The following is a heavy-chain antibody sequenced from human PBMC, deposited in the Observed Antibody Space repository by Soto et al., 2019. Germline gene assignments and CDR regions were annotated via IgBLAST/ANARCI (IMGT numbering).Heavy chain of an antibody. V-gene: IGHV4-31*03. CDR1: GGSISSGGYC. CDR2: IYYSGST. D-gene: IGHD4-17*01. Sequence: SETLSLTCTLSGGSISSGGYCWSWIRQHPGKGLEWIGYIYYSGSTYYNPSLKSRVTISVDTSKNQFSLKLSSVTAADTAVYYCARGYGDCNFDYWGQGTLVTVSS. CDR3: ARGYGDCNFDY. J-gene: IGHJ4*02.